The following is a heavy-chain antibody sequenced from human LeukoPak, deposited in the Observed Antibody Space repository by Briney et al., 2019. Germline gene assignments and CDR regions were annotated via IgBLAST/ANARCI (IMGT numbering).Heavy chain of an antibody. Sequence: PGGSLRLSCAASGFTFSSYAMHWVRQAPGKGLEWVAVISYDGSNKYYADSVKGRFTISRDNSKNTLHLQMNGLRAEDTAVYYCARVRADSSGHDIDYWGQGTLVTVSS. CDR2: ISYDGSNK. V-gene: IGHV3-30*04. J-gene: IGHJ4*02. CDR3: ARVRADSSGHDIDY. CDR1: GFTFSSYA. D-gene: IGHD3-22*01.